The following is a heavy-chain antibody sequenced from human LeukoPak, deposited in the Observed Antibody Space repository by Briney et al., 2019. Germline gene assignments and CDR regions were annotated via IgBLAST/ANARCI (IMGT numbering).Heavy chain of an antibody. Sequence: GGSLRLSCEASGFTFSSYDMNWVRQAPGKGLEWVANINQGGGEKYYVDSVKGRFTISRDNAKNSLYLQMNSLRAEDTAVYYCARAKFGDFDYWGQGTLVTVSS. J-gene: IGHJ4*02. V-gene: IGHV3-7*05. CDR1: GFTFSSYD. D-gene: IGHD3-16*01. CDR2: INQGGGEK. CDR3: ARAKFGDFDY.